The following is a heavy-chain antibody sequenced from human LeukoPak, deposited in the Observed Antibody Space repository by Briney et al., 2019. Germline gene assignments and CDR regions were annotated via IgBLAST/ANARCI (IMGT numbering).Heavy chain of an antibody. CDR1: GFTFSSYW. CDR2: IKQDGSEK. Sequence: GGSLRLSCAASGFTFSSYWMSWVRQAPGKGLEWVANIKQDGSEKYYVDSVKGRFTISRDNAKNSLYLQMNSLRAEDTAVYHCAREWNGRYSYLSSYFDYWGQGTLVTVSS. D-gene: IGHD5-18*01. V-gene: IGHV3-7*01. CDR3: AREWNGRYSYLSSYFDY. J-gene: IGHJ4*02.